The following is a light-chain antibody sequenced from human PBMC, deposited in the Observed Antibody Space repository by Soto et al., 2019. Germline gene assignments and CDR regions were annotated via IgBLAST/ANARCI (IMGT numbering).Light chain of an antibody. J-gene: IGKJ2*01. Sequence: AIRMTQSPSSFSASTGDRVTITYRASQGIGSYLAWYQQNPGKAPKLLIYAASTLQSGVPSRFSGSGSGTDFTLTISCLQSEDFATYYCQQYYSYPYTFGQGTKLEIK. CDR1: QGIGSY. CDR3: QQYYSYPYT. CDR2: AAS. V-gene: IGKV1-8*01.